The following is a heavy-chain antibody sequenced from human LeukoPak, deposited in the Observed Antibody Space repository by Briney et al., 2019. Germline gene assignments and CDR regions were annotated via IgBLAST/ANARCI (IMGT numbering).Heavy chain of an antibody. CDR2: ISYDGSNK. V-gene: IGHV3-30-3*01. J-gene: IGHJ5*02. Sequence: GGSLRLSCEVFGFSVSSTYMSWVRQAPGKGLEWVAVISYDGSNKYYADSVKGRFTISRDNSKNTLYLQMNSLRAEDTAVYYCARDRGLNWFDPWGQGTLVTVSS. CDR3: ARDRGLNWFDP. CDR1: GFSVSSTY.